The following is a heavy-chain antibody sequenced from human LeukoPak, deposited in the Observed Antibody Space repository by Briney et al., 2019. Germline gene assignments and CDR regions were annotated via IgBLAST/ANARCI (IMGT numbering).Heavy chain of an antibody. CDR3: ARVGATYYYYMDV. J-gene: IGHJ6*03. CDR2: MNPDSGNT. Sequence: ASVKVSCKTSGYTFTNYDIHWVRQATGQGLEWMGWMNPDSGNTGYAQKFQGRVTITRNTSISTAYLDLSSLRSEDTAVYYCARVGATYYYYMDVWGKGTTVTVSS. D-gene: IGHD1-26*01. CDR1: GYTFTNYD. V-gene: IGHV1-8*03.